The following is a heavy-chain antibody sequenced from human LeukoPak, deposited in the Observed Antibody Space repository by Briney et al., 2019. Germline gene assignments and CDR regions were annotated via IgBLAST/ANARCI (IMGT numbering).Heavy chain of an antibody. Sequence: GGSLRLSCAASGFTLSSYAMHWVRQAPGKGLEWVAVISYDGSNKYYADSVKGRFTISRDNSKNTLYLQMNSLRAEDTAVYYCARDRSVSGWTRPVNWFDPWGQGTLVTVSS. V-gene: IGHV3-30-3*01. CDR1: GFTLSSYA. J-gene: IGHJ5*02. D-gene: IGHD6-19*01. CDR2: ISYDGSNK. CDR3: ARDRSVSGWTRPVNWFDP.